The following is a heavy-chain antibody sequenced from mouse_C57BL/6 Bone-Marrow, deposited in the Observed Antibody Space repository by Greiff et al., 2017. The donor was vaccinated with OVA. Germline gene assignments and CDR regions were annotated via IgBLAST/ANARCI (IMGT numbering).Heavy chain of an antibody. Sequence: DVHLVESGGGLVKPGGSLKLSCAASGFTFSDYGMHWVRQAPEKGLEWVAYISSGSSTIYYADTVKGRFTISIDNAKNTLFLQMTSLRSEDTAMYYCARPSPYYYGSWAYWGQGTLVTVSA. CDR3: ARPSPYYYGSWAY. CDR1: GFTFSDYG. CDR2: ISSGSSTI. V-gene: IGHV5-17*01. D-gene: IGHD1-1*01. J-gene: IGHJ3*01.